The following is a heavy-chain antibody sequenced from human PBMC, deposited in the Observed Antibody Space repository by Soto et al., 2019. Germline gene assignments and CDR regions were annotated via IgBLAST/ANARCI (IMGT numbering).Heavy chain of an antibody. CDR3: AKEPPPLEYYFDY. Sequence: HPGGALRHSCTASGFTFSCNPMSLVRQAPGKGLEWVSAISGSGGSTYYADSVKGRFTISRDNSKNTLYLQMNSLRAEDTAVYYCAKEPPPLEYYFDYWGPGTLVTVS. CDR2: ISGSGGST. J-gene: IGHJ4*02. V-gene: IGHV3-23*01. D-gene: IGHD3-3*01. CDR1: GFTFSCNP.